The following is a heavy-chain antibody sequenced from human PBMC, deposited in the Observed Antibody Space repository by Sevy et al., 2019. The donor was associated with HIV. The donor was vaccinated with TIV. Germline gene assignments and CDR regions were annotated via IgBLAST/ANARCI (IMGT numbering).Heavy chain of an antibody. J-gene: IGHJ4*02. CDR2: IKSETDGGTT. V-gene: IGHV3-15*07. Sequence: GGSLRLSCAASGFTLNKAWMNWARQAPGKGLEWVGRIKSETDGGTTDYAEPVKGRFSISRDDSKNTLYLQMNSLKIEDTAVYYCSMEDGYNYFDYWGQGALVTVSS. D-gene: IGHD5-12*01. CDR3: SMEDGYNYFDY. CDR1: GFTLNKAW.